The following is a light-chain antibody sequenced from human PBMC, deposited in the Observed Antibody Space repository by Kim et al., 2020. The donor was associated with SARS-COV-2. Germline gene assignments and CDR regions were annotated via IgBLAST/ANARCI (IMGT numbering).Light chain of an antibody. J-gene: IGLJ1*01. Sequence: QSVLTQPPSASGSPGQSVTISCTGTSSDVGGYKYVSWYQQHPGKAPKLMIYEVSKRPSGVPDRFSGSKSGNTASLIVSGLQAEDEADYYCSSYAGSNNVFGTGTKVTVL. CDR3: SSYAGSNNV. CDR2: EVS. CDR1: SSDVGGYKY. V-gene: IGLV2-8*01.